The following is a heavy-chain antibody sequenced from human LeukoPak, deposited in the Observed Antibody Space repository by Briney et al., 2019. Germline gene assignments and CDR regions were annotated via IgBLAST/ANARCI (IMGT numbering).Heavy chain of an antibody. D-gene: IGHD3-3*01. J-gene: IGHJ5*02. V-gene: IGHV4-30-4*08. CDR2: IYYSGST. CDR1: GGSSSSGDYY. Sequence: SETLSRTCTVSGGSSSSGDYYWSWIRQPPGKGLGLIAYIYYSGSTYYNPSLNRRVTISVDTSTNQYSRKLSSVTPADTAVYSCARVGIAFWSVYYTPLTNTWFEPWGQGTLVTVSS. CDR3: ARVGIAFWSVYYTPLTNTWFEP.